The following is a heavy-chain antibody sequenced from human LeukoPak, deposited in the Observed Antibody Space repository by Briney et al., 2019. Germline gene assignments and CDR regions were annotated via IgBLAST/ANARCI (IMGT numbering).Heavy chain of an antibody. CDR3: AKRQSKDGYNSPFDY. V-gene: IGHV3-23*01. CDR2: ISGSGGST. Sequence: PGGSLRLSCAASGFTFSSYAMSWVRQAPGKGLEWVSAISGSGGSTYYADSVKGRFTISRDNSKNTLYLQMNSLRAEDTAVYYCAKRQSKDGYNSPFDYWGQGTLVTVSS. D-gene: IGHD5-24*01. J-gene: IGHJ4*02. CDR1: GFTFSSYA.